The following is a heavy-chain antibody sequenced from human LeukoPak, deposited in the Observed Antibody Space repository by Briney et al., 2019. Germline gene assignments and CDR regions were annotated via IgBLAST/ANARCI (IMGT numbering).Heavy chain of an antibody. CDR1: GFTFGDYA. CDR3: TRTGLMWDYDSSGYYGSTAFDI. Sequence: GSLRLSCTASGFTFGDYAMSWVRQAPGKGLEWVGFIRSKAYGGTTEYAASVKGRFTISRDDSKSIAYLQMNSLKTEDTAVYYCTRTGLMWDYDSSGYYGSTAFDIWGQGTMVTVSS. J-gene: IGHJ3*02. D-gene: IGHD3-22*01. CDR2: IRSKAYGGTT. V-gene: IGHV3-49*04.